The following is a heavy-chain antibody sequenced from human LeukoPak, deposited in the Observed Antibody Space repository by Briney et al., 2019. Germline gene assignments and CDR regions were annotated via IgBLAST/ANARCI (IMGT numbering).Heavy chain of an antibody. CDR3: ARAVGGDGSGSL. CDR2: IYYRVTS. V-gene: IGHV4-59*01. J-gene: IGHJ4*02. Sequence: SETLSLTCTVSGGSISSYYWSWIRQPPGKGLEWIGYIYYRVTSDYHPSLKSRVTMSVDMSTRQISLKLSSVTAADTAVYYCARAVGGDGSGSLWGPGTLVTASS. D-gene: IGHD3-10*01. CDR1: GGSISSYY.